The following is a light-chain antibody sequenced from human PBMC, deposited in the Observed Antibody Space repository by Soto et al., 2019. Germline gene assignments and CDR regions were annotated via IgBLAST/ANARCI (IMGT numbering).Light chain of an antibody. CDR2: GTS. Sequence: EIVLTQSPGTLSLSPWERATLSGRASQSVSRSYLAWYQQKPGQAPRLLIYGTSSRATGIPDRFSGSWSGTDFTITISRLAPEDFAVYYCQQYGRPWTFGQGTKVEIK. J-gene: IGKJ1*01. CDR3: QQYGRPWT. CDR1: QSVSRSY. V-gene: IGKV3-20*01.